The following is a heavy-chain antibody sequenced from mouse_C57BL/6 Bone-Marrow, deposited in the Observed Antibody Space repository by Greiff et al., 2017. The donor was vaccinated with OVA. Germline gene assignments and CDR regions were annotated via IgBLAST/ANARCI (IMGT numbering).Heavy chain of an antibody. CDR1: GFSLTSYA. J-gene: IGHJ4*01. CDR2: IWTGGGT. D-gene: IGHD2-4*01. V-gene: IGHV2-9-1*01. CDR3: ARNDYDGYYYAMDY. Sequence: QVQLKESGPGLVAPSQSLSITCTVSGFSLTSYAISWVRQPPGKGLEWLGVIWTGGGTNYNSALKSRLSISKDNSKSQVFLKMNRLQTDDTARYYCARNDYDGYYYAMDYWGQGTSVTVSS.